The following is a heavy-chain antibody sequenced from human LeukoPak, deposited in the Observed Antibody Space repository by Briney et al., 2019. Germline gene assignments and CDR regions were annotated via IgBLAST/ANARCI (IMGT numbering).Heavy chain of an antibody. V-gene: IGHV4-61*02. D-gene: IGHD5-12*01. J-gene: IGHJ4*02. CDR3: ARQAVWATLMGGF. CDR2: IYTSGST. Sequence: SETLSLTCTVSSGFISSDSYYWNWIRQPAGKGLEWIGRIYTSGSTKYNPTLKSRVTISVDTSKNQFSLKLSSVTAADTAVYYCARQAVWATLMGGFWGQGTLVTVSS. CDR1: SGFISSDSYY.